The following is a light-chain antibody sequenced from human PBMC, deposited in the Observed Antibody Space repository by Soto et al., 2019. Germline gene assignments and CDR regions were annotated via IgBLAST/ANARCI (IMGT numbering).Light chain of an antibody. V-gene: IGLV1-47*01. Sequence: QSVLTQPPSASGTPGQRVTISCSGSSSNIGSNYVYWYQQLPGRAPKLLIYRSDQRPSGLPDRFSGSKSGTSASLAISGLRSEDEADYYCAAWDDSLSVVVFGGGTKLTVL. CDR1: SSNIGSNY. CDR2: RSD. CDR3: AAWDDSLSVVV. J-gene: IGLJ2*01.